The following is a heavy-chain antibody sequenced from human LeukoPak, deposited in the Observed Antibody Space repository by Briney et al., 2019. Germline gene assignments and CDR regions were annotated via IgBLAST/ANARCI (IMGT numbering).Heavy chain of an antibody. CDR1: GYTFTSYY. CDR2: INPSGGST. CDR3: AREFMITFGGVPTGPDAFDI. Sequence: ASVKVSCKASGYTFTSYYMHWVRQAPGQGLEWMGIINPSGGSTSYAQKFQGRVTMTRDMSTSTVYMELSSLRSEDTAVYYCAREFMITFGGVPTGPDAFDIWGQGTMVTVSS. D-gene: IGHD3-16*01. J-gene: IGHJ3*02. V-gene: IGHV1-46*01.